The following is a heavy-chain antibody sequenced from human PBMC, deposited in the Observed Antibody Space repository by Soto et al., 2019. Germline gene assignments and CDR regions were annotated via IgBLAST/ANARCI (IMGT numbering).Heavy chain of an antibody. CDR3: ARARARRRYCYSGMAV. Sequence: RILKPTRKGLEWIGEINHSGSTNYNPSLKSRVTISVDTSKNQFSLKLSSVTAADTAVYYCARARARRRYCYSGMAVWGHGTTVTVSS. D-gene: IGHD3-9*01. V-gene: IGHV4-34*01. J-gene: IGHJ6*02. CDR2: INHSGST.